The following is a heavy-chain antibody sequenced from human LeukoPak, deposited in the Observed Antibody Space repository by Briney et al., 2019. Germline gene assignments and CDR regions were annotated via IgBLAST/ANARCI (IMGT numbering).Heavy chain of an antibody. D-gene: IGHD2-2*02. CDR2: ISWNSGSI. J-gene: IGHJ4*02. V-gene: IGHV3-9*01. CDR1: GFTFDDYA. Sequence: GGSLRLSCAASGFTFDDYAMHWVRQAPGKGLEWVSGISWNSGSIGYADSVKGRFTISRDNAKNSLYLQMNSLRAEDTALYYCAKVRLDCSSTSCYTVFDYWGQGTLVTVSS. CDR3: AKVRLDCSSTSCYTVFDY.